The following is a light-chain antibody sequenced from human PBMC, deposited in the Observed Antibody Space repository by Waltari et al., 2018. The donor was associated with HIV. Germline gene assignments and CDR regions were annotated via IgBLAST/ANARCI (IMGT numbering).Light chain of an antibody. CDR2: GAS. Sequence: EIVMTQSPATLSVSPGERVPLPCRASQSITTKLAWYQQTPGQAPRLLIYGASTRAPGIPDRFSGSGSGTEFTLTISSLQSEDFAIYYCQQYNNWPPWTFGQGTKVEI. J-gene: IGKJ1*01. CDR1: QSITTK. V-gene: IGKV3-15*01. CDR3: QQYNNWPPWT.